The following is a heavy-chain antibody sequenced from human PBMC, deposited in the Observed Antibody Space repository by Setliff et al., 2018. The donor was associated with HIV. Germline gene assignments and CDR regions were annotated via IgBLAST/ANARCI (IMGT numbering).Heavy chain of an antibody. CDR2: IHNSGSA. Sequence: PSETLSLTCSVSGDSISSGSYYWSWIRQPAGKGLEWIGRIHNSGSANYNPSLKSRVTISVDTSKNQFSLKLSSVTAADTAVYYCARGVVAYDYGDLISLHYFDYWGQGTLVTVSS. CDR1: GDSISSGSYY. D-gene: IGHD4-17*01. V-gene: IGHV4-61*02. CDR3: ARGVVAYDYGDLISLHYFDY. J-gene: IGHJ4*02.